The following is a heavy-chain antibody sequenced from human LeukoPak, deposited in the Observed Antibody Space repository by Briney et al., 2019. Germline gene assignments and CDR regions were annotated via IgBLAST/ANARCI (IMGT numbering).Heavy chain of an antibody. CDR3: ARARMIYGGNSGASWFDP. CDR1: GYTFTGYY. V-gene: IGHV1-2*06. CDR2: INPNSGGT. Sequence: ASVKVSCKASGYTFTGYYMHWVRQAPGQGLEWMGRINPNSGGTNYAQKSQGRVTMTRDTSISTAYMELSRLRSDDTAVYYYARARMIYGGNSGASWFDPWGQGTLVTVSS. J-gene: IGHJ5*02. D-gene: IGHD4-23*01.